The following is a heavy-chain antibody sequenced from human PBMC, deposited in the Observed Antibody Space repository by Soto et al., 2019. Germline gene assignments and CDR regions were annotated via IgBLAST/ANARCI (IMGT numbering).Heavy chain of an antibody. J-gene: IGHJ4*02. D-gene: IGHD7-27*01. CDR2: LIPLFGTS. V-gene: IGHV1-69*06. Sequence: QVQLVQSGAEVKKPGSSVKVSCEASGGTFTGHAISWVRQAPGQGPEWMGGLIPLFGTSQHAQNFQGRLTITADKSMSTAYMELTSLRFEDTAIYYCARGPNWGYRFDSWGQGTLVTVSS. CDR3: ARGPNWGYRFDS. CDR1: GGTFTGHA.